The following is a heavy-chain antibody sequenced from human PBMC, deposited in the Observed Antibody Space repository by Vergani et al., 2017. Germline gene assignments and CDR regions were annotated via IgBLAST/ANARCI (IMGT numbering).Heavy chain of an antibody. CDR2: ISAYNGNT. Sequence: QVQLVQSGAEVKKPGASVKVSCKASGYTFTSYGISWVRQAPGQGLEWMGWISAYNGNTNYAQKLQGRVTMTTDTSTSTAYMELRSLRSDDTAVYYCARGPRTIFGVVINDYYYMDVWGKGTTVTVSS. V-gene: IGHV1-18*01. J-gene: IGHJ6*03. D-gene: IGHD3-3*01. CDR3: ARGPRTIFGVVINDYYYMDV. CDR1: GYTFTSYG.